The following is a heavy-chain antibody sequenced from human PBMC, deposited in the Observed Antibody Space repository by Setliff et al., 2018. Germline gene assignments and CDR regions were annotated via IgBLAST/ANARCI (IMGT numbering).Heavy chain of an antibody. CDR1: GFTFTDYG. V-gene: IGHV1-18*01. Sequence: ASVKVSCKSSGFTFTDYGITWVRQVPGQGLEWMGWINNYNFNTQYAQRFQGRVTMTRDTSISTGYMELSRLRSDDTAVYYCARINFYVSSGYYYAPELWGQGTTVTVSS. J-gene: IGHJ4*02. CDR3: ARINFYVSSGYYYAPEL. CDR2: INNYNFNT. D-gene: IGHD3-22*01.